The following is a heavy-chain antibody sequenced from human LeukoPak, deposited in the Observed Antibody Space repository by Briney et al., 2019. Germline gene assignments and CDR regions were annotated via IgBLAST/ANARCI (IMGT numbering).Heavy chain of an antibody. CDR1: GGSISDIY. Sequence: SETLSLTCTVSGGSISDIYWNWIRQPPGKGLEWIGYILSSGWTFYHPSLQSRVSMSLDTSKNQFSLSLSSVTAADTAVFYCARGGSGFDIWGRGTMVTVSS. CDR3: ARGGSGFDI. J-gene: IGHJ3*02. CDR2: ILSSGWT. D-gene: IGHD3-16*01. V-gene: IGHV4-4*09.